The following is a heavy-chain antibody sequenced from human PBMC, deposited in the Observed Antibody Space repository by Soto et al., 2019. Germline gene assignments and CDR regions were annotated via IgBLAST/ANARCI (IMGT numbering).Heavy chain of an antibody. J-gene: IGHJ3*02. CDR2: IYHSGST. CDR3: ARDYGDYVMGAFDI. D-gene: IGHD4-17*01. Sequence: QLQLQESGSGLVKPSQTLSLTCAVSGGSISSGGYSWSWIRQPPGKGLEWIGYIYHSGSTYYNPSLKSRVTXXVXRXXNQFSLKLSSVTAADTAVYYCARDYGDYVMGAFDIWGQGTMVTVSS. V-gene: IGHV4-30-2*01. CDR1: GGSISSGGYS.